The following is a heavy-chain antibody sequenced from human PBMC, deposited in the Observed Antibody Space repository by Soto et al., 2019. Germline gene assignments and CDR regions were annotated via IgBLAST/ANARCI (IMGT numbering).Heavy chain of an antibody. Sequence: EVQLLESGGGLVQPGGSLRLSCAASGFTFSSNAMSWVRQAPGKGLEWVSGISSSGGSTYYADSVKGRFTISRDNSKKMLYVKMNNLRAEDPAVYYGAKERGGSYFDYWGQGT. J-gene: IGHJ4*02. CDR3: AKERGGSYFDY. D-gene: IGHD2-15*01. V-gene: IGHV3-23*01. CDR1: GFTFSSNA. CDR2: ISSSGGST.